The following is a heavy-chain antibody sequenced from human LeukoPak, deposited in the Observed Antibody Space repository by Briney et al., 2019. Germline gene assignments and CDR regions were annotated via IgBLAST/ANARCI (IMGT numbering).Heavy chain of an antibody. CDR2: ISGSGTTT. CDR1: EFTFINYT. CDR3: ASMGASIYGSYYFEY. D-gene: IGHD3-10*01. J-gene: IGHJ4*02. V-gene: IGHV3-23*01. Sequence: PGGSLRLSCAGSEFTFINYTMSWVRQAPGKGLEWVSTISGSGTTTYYADSVKGRSTISRDTSKNTMYMQMNSLRAEDTAVYYCASMGASIYGSYYFEYWGQGALVTVSS.